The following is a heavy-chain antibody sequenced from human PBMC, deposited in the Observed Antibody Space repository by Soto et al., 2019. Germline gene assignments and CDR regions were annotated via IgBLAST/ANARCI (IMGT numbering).Heavy chain of an antibody. CDR3: ARHRSDFWFDP. D-gene: IGHD2-15*01. Sequence: QLQLQESGPGLVKPSETLSLTCTVSGGSISSSSYFWGWIRQPPGKGLEWIGSIYYSGSTYYNPSRKSRVAVSGDTSKNQFALKLSSVTAADTAVYYWARHRSDFWFDPWGQGTLVTVSS. CDR1: GGSISSSSYF. J-gene: IGHJ5*02. CDR2: IYYSGST. V-gene: IGHV4-39*01.